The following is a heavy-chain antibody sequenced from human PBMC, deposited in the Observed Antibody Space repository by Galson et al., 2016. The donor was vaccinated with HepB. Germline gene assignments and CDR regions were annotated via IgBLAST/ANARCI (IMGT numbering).Heavy chain of an antibody. V-gene: IGHV3-9*01. Sequence: SLRLSCAASGFTFDDYAMHWVRQAPGKGLEWVSGISWNSGSIGYADSVKGRFTISRDHAKNSLYLQMNSLRAEDTALYYCAKDSEGGYYYDSSGYSQLFYGMDVWGQGTTVTVSS. D-gene: IGHD3-22*01. CDR1: GFTFDDYA. J-gene: IGHJ6*02. CDR3: AKDSEGGYYYDSSGYSQLFYGMDV. CDR2: ISWNSGSI.